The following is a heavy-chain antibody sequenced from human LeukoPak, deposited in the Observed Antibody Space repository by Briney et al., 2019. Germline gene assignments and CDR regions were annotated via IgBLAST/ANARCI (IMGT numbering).Heavy chain of an antibody. V-gene: IGHV3-21*01. D-gene: IGHD5-24*01. CDR3: ARDSNGYKSILDY. J-gene: IGHJ4*02. CDR1: GFTFSRYS. Sequence: SGGSLRLSCAASGFTFSRYSMNWVRQAPGKGLEWVSFISSTSNHIYYADSVKGRFSVSRDNAKNSLYLQMSSLRSEDTAVYYCARDSNGYKSILDYWGQGTLVTVSS. CDR2: ISSTSNHI.